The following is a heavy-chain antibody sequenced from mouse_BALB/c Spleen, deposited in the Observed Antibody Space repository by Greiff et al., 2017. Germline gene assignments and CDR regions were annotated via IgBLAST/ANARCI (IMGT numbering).Heavy chain of an antibody. CDR2: INPSNGGT. Sequence: VQLQQPGAELVKPGASVKLSCKASGYTFTSYYMYWVKQRPGQGLEWIGEINPSNGGTYFNEKFKSKATLTVDKSSSTAYMQLSSLTSEDSAVYYCTRRRAYDRYDDAMDYWGQGTSVTVSS. CDR3: TRRRAYDRYDDAMDY. CDR1: GYTFTSYY. J-gene: IGHJ4*01. V-gene: IGHV1-53*01. D-gene: IGHD2-14*01.